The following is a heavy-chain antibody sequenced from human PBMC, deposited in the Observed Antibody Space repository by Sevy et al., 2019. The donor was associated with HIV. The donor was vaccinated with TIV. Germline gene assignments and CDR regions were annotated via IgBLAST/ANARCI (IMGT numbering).Heavy chain of an antibody. D-gene: IGHD3-22*01. J-gene: IGHJ4*02. V-gene: IGHV3-23*01. Sequence: GGSLRLSCAAPGFIFGNYAMNWVRQAPGKGLEWISSISGAADRTHYADSVKGRFTISSDSSKNTLYLQMTSLRVEDTAVYYCVKASDPVDYYDSARPLGYWGQGTLVTVSS. CDR1: GFIFGNYA. CDR3: VKASDPVDYYDSARPLGY. CDR2: ISGAADRT.